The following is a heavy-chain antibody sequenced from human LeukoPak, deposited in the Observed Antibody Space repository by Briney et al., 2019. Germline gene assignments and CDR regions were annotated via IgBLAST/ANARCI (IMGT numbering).Heavy chain of an antibody. V-gene: IGHV3-48*02. J-gene: IGHJ4*02. CDR3: ASSFSSWYGY. Sequence: QAGGSLRLSCAASGFSFTNFALSWVRQAPGKGLEWVSYISSSSSTIYYADSVKGRFTISRDNAKNSLYLQMNSLRDEDTAVYYCASSFSSWYGYWGQGTLVTVSS. D-gene: IGHD6-13*01. CDR1: GFSFTNFA. CDR2: ISSSSSTI.